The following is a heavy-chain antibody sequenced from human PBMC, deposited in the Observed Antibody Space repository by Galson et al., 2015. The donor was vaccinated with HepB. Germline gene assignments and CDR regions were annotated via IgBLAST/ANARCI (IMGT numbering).Heavy chain of an antibody. CDR1: GFTFSSYA. Sequence: SLRLSCAASGFTFSSYAMHWVRQAPGKGLEWVAVISYDGSNKYYADSVKGRFTISRDNSKNTLYLQMNSLRAEDTAVYYCARLALTTVTINLPGDIDYWGQGTLVTVSS. CDR2: ISYDGSNK. D-gene: IGHD4-17*01. CDR3: ARLALTTVTINLPGDIDY. V-gene: IGHV3-30-3*01. J-gene: IGHJ4*02.